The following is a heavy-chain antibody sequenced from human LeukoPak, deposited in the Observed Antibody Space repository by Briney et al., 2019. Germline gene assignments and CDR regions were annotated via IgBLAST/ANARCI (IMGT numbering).Heavy chain of an antibody. Sequence: GGSLRLSCAASGFTFSSYAMSWVRQAPGKGLEWVANIKQDGSEKNYVDSVKGRFSISRDNAKNSLYLQMNSLRAEDTAVYYCVRGGYYYGAWGQGTLVTVSS. J-gene: IGHJ5*02. D-gene: IGHD5-18*01. CDR2: IKQDGSEK. CDR1: GFTFSSYA. V-gene: IGHV3-7*01. CDR3: VRGGYYYGA.